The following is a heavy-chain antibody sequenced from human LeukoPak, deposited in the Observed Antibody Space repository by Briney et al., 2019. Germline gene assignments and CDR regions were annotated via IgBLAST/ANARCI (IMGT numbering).Heavy chain of an antibody. CDR3: ARHGDTAMEEYDY. D-gene: IGHD5-18*01. J-gene: IGHJ4*02. CDR2: IYPGDSDT. V-gene: IGHV5-51*01. CDR1: GYSFTSYW. Sequence: GESLKISCKGSGYSFTSYWIGWVRQMPGEGLEWMGIIYPGDSDTRYSPSFQGQVTISADKSISTAYLQWSSLKASDTAMYYCARHGDTAMEEYDYWGQGTLVTVSS.